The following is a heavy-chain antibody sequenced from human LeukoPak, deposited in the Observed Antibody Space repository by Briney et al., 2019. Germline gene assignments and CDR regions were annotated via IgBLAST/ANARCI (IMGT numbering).Heavy chain of an antibody. Sequence: KPSETLSLTCGVSGGSIDITNYWSWVRQAPGKGLEWIGEISHGGTTNYNPSLGSRVAMSLDRANNQFSLSLTSVTAADTAVYYCTRESRPFCLFAYWGQGVLVTVSS. J-gene: IGHJ4*02. CDR1: GGSIDITNY. CDR3: TRESRPFCLFAY. V-gene: IGHV4-4*02. D-gene: IGHD3-3*01. CDR2: ISHGGTT.